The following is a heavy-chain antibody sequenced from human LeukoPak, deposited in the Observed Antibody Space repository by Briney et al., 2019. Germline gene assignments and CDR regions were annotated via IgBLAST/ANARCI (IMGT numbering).Heavy chain of an antibody. V-gene: IGHV3-66*01. CDR1: GFTVSNNY. Sequence: GWCLRLSCAASGFTVSNNYMSWVRQAPGKGLEWVSVIHPDGQTDYVDSVKGRSTISRDTSKNTLYLQMSSLRVDDTAVYYCARGFAWFDPWGQGTLVTVYS. CDR3: ARGFAWFDP. CDR2: IHPDGQT. J-gene: IGHJ5*02.